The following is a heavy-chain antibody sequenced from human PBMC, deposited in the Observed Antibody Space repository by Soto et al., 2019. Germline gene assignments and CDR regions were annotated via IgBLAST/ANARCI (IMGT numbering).Heavy chain of an antibody. D-gene: IGHD2-15*01. J-gene: IGHJ5*02. CDR2: IYYSGTT. Sequence: TLSLTCTVAGGSIIGGGDSGSWIRKPPGKGLEWIGYIYYSGTTYYNPSLKSRVTISIDTAKNQFSLRLSSVTAADTAVYYCARLVACSGGSCRFDPWGQGTLVTVSS. V-gene: IGHV4-30-2*03. CDR1: GGSIIGGGDS. CDR3: ARLVACSGGSCRFDP.